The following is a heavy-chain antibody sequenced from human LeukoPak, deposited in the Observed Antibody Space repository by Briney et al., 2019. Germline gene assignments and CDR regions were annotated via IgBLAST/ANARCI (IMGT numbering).Heavy chain of an antibody. V-gene: IGHV4-61*02. CDR1: GGSISIGSYY. CDR3: AREYYYDSSGPGDYFDY. CDR2: IYTSGST. Sequence: SQTLSLTCTVSGGSISIGSYYWSWIRQPAGKGLEWIGRIYTSGSTNYNPSLKSRVTISVDTSKNQFSLKLSSVTAADTAVYYCAREYYYDSSGPGDYFDYWGQGTLVTVSS. J-gene: IGHJ4*02. D-gene: IGHD3-22*01.